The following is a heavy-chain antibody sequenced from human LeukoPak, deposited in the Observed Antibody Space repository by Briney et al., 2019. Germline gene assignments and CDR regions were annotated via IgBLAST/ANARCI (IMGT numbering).Heavy chain of an antibody. Sequence: PGGSLRLSCAASGFTFDDYAMHWVRQAPGKGLEWVSGISWNSGSIGYADSVKGRFTISRDNAKNSLYLQMNSLRAEDTALYYCAKDIGPDNWNAPFDPWGQGTLVTVSS. V-gene: IGHV3-9*01. CDR2: ISWNSGSI. D-gene: IGHD1-1*01. CDR3: AKDIGPDNWNAPFDP. CDR1: GFTFDDYA. J-gene: IGHJ5*02.